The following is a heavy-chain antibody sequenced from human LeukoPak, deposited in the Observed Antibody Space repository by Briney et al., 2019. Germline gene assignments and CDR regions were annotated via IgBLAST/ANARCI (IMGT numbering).Heavy chain of an antibody. CDR3: ARETGSSWLPYYYYMDV. CDR1: GFTFSSYA. Sequence: QPGGSLRLSCAASGFTFSSYAMSWVRQAPGKGLEWVSAISGSGGSTYYADSVKGRFTISRDNSKNTLYLQMNSLRAEDTAVYYCARETGSSWLPYYYYMDVWGKGTTVTVSS. V-gene: IGHV3-23*01. D-gene: IGHD6-13*01. J-gene: IGHJ6*03. CDR2: ISGSGGST.